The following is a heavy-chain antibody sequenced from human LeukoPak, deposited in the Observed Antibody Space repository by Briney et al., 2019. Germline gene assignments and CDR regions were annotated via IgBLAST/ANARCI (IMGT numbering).Heavy chain of an antibody. CDR2: IIPILGIA. CDR3: ARGKGIVVVTAMLWYDYYGMDV. CDR1: GGTFSSYA. Sequence: SVTVSCKASGGTFSSYAISWVRQAPGQGLEWMGRIIPILGIANYAQKFQGRVTITADKSTSTAYVELSSLRSEDTAVYYCARGKGIVVVTAMLWYDYYGMDVWGQGTTGTVSS. D-gene: IGHD2-21*02. J-gene: IGHJ6*02. V-gene: IGHV1-69*04.